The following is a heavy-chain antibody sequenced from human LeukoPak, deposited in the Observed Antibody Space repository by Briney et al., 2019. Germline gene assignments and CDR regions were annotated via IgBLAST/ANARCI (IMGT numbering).Heavy chain of an antibody. Sequence: ASVKVSCTASGYTFTSYYMHWVRQAPGQGLEWMGIINPSGGSTSYAQKFQGRVTITRDTSTSTVYMELSSLRSEDTAVYYCARDGYSGYPDFDYWGQGTLATVSS. V-gene: IGHV1-46*01. J-gene: IGHJ4*02. CDR3: ARDGYSGYPDFDY. CDR2: INPSGGST. CDR1: GYTFTSYY. D-gene: IGHD5-12*01.